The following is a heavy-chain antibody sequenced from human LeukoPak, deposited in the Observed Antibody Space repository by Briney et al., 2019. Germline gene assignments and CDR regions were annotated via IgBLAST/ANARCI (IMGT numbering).Heavy chain of an antibody. V-gene: IGHV5-51*01. Sequence: GESLKISCKGSGYSFTSYWIGWVRQMPGKGLEWMGIIYPGDSDTRYSPSFQGHVTISADKSISTAHLQWSSLKASDTAMYYCARHEGPPGGSTSRVMDAFDIWGQGTMVTVSS. D-gene: IGHD2-2*01. CDR1: GYSFTSYW. CDR2: IYPGDSDT. J-gene: IGHJ3*02. CDR3: ARHEGPPGGSTSRVMDAFDI.